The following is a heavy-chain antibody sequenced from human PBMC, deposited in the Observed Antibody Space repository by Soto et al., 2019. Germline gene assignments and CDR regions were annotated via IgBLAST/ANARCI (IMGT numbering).Heavy chain of an antibody. V-gene: IGHV3-23*01. Sequence: EVQLLESGGGLVQPGGSLRLSCAASGFTFSSYVMSWVRQAPRKGLEWVSAISGSGGSTYYADSVKGRFTISRDNSKNTVYLQMNSLRAEDTAVYYCAAGRYCSGGRCYSAWYFALWGRGTLVTVSS. CDR1: GFTFSSYV. J-gene: IGHJ2*01. CDR3: AAGRYCSGGRCYSAWYFAL. D-gene: IGHD2-15*01. CDR2: ISGSGGST.